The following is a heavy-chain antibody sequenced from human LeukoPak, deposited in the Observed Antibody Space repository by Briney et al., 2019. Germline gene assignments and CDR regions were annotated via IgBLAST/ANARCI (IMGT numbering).Heavy chain of an antibody. CDR1: GFTFSYYY. Sequence: PGGSLRLSCAASGFTFSYYYMSWIRQAPGKGLEWVSYISSSGSTIYYADSVKGRFTISRDNAKNSLYLQMNSLRAEDTAVYYCAKERYDSSGYYDYWGQGTLVTVSS. CDR3: AKERYDSSGYYDY. J-gene: IGHJ4*02. V-gene: IGHV3-11*01. CDR2: ISSSGSTI. D-gene: IGHD3-22*01.